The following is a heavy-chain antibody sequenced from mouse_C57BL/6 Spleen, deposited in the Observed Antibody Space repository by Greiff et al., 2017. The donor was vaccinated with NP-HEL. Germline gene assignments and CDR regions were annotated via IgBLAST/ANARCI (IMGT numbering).Heavy chain of an antibody. CDR1: GFNIKDYY. J-gene: IGHJ1*03. CDR3: ARITTVVATPYWYFDV. V-gene: IGHV14-2*01. CDR2: IDPEDGET. D-gene: IGHD1-1*01. Sequence: DVKLVESGAELVKPGASVKLSCTASGFNIKDYYMHWVKQRTEQGLEWIGRIDPEDGETKYAPKFQGKATITADTSSNTAYLQLSSLTSEDTAVYYCARITTVVATPYWYFDVWGTGTTVTVSS.